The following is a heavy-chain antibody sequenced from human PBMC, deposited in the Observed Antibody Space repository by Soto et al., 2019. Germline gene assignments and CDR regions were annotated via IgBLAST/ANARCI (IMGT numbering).Heavy chain of an antibody. CDR3: ARAWPYYYDSSGYYYEIGGFDY. V-gene: IGHV3-30-3*01. J-gene: IGHJ4*02. D-gene: IGHD3-22*01. CDR2: ISYDGSNK. Sequence: GGSLRLSCAASGFTFSSYAMHWVRQAPGKGLEWVAVISYDGSNKYYADSVKGRFTISRDNSKNTLYLQMNSLRAEDTAVYYCARAWPYYYDSSGYYYEIGGFDYWGQGTLVTVSS. CDR1: GFTFSSYA.